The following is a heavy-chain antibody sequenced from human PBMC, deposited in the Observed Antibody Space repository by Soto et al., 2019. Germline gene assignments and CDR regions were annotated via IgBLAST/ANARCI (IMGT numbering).Heavy chain of an antibody. D-gene: IGHD6-19*01. J-gene: IGHJ3*02. CDR2: IYYSGST. Sequence: SETLSLTCTVSGGSVSSSSYYWSWIRQPPGKGLEWIGYIYYSGSTNYNPSLKSRVTISVDTSKNQFSLKLSSVTAADTAVYYCASSGSSGWYKEDAFDIWGQGTMVTVSS. CDR1: GGSVSSSSYY. V-gene: IGHV4-61*01. CDR3: ASSGSSGWYKEDAFDI.